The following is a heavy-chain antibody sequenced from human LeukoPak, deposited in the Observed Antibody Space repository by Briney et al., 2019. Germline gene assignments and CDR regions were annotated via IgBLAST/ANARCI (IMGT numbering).Heavy chain of an antibody. CDR1: GGSLSSGGYY. Sequence: SETLSLTCTVSGGSLSSGGYYWSWIRQHPGKGLEWIGYIYYSGSTYYNPSLKSRVTISVDTSKNQFSLKLSSVTAADTAVYYCARDKTPLYYYDSSGYFPDAFDIWGQGTMVTVSS. J-gene: IGHJ3*02. D-gene: IGHD3-22*01. CDR3: ARDKTPLYYYDSSGYFPDAFDI. V-gene: IGHV4-31*03. CDR2: IYYSGST.